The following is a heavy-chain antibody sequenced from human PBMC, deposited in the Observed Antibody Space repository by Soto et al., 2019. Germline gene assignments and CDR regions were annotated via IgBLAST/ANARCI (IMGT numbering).Heavy chain of an antibody. Sequence: SETLSLTCAVYGGSFSGYYWSWIRQPPGKGLEWIGEINHSGSTNYNPSLKSRVTISGDTSKNQFSLKLSYVTAADTAVYYCARSLTTVTYGGYYMDVWGKGTTVTVSS. D-gene: IGHD4-17*01. CDR2: INHSGST. J-gene: IGHJ6*03. V-gene: IGHV4-34*01. CDR3: ARSLTTVTYGGYYMDV. CDR1: GGSFSGYY.